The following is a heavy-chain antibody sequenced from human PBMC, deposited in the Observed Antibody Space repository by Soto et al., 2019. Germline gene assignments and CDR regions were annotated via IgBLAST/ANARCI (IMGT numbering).Heavy chain of an antibody. J-gene: IGHJ4*02. V-gene: IGHV1-69*01. CDR2: IIPIFGTA. Sequence: SVKVACEASGGSFSSYVMSWVRQAHGQGLEWMGGIIPIFGTANYAQKFQGRVTITADESTSTAYMELSSLRSEDTAVYYFARSGLVAVINYYFDYWGQGPLVTVSS. CDR3: ARSGLVAVINYYFDY. CDR1: GGSFSSYV. D-gene: IGHD3-22*01.